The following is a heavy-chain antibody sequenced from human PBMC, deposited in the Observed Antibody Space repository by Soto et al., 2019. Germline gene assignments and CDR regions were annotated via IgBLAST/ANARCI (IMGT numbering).Heavy chain of an antibody. CDR2: ISDSGETT. CDR1: GFSFSSYD. Sequence: EVQLLESGGGLVQPGGSLRLSCAASGFSFSSYDLSWVRQGPRKGLEWVAGISDSGETTYYVDSVKGRFTISRDNSRSTQFLQMNNLRPEETAVYYCAKDRSDFDCYRSDPFDLWGQGKTVTVST. V-gene: IGHV3-23*01. D-gene: IGHD3-9*01. J-gene: IGHJ3*01. CDR3: AKDRSDFDCYRSDPFDL.